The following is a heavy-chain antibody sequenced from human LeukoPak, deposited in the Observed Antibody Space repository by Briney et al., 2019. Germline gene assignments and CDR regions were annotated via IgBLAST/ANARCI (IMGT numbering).Heavy chain of an antibody. CDR1: GFTFSSYA. CDR3: AKDKRAYSSSSGVKYYFDY. Sequence: GGSLRLSCAASGFTFSSYAMSWVRQAPGKGLEWVSAISGSGGSTYYADSVEGRFTISRDNSKNTLYLQMNSLRAEDTAVYYCAKDKRAYSSSSGVKYYFDYWGQGTLVTVSS. V-gene: IGHV3-23*01. CDR2: ISGSGGST. D-gene: IGHD6-6*01. J-gene: IGHJ4*02.